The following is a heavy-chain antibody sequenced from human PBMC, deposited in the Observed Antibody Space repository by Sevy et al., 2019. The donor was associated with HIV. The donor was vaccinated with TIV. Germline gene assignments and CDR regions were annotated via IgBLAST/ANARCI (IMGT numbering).Heavy chain of an antibody. CDR2: ISGSSDYT. D-gene: IGHD3-16*01. J-gene: IGHJ4*02. CDR1: GFTFRSYA. CDR3: AKDGRLHLGELCQFEY. Sequence: GGSLRLSCEASGFTFRSYAMNWVRQAPGKGLEWVSSISGSSDYTYYADSVKGRFTISRDNSKNTLYLQVDSLRVEDTALYYCAKDGRLHLGELCQFEYWGQGTLVTVSS. V-gene: IGHV3-23*01.